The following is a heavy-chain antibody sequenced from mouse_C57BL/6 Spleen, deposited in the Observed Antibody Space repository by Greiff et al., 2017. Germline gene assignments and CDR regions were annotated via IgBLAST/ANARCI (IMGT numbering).Heavy chain of an antibody. D-gene: IGHD2-4*01. V-gene: IGHV3-6*01. CDR2: ISYDGSN. Sequence: EVQLQESGPGLVKPSQSLSLTCSVTGYSITSGYYWNWIRQFPGNKLEWMGYISYDGSNNYNPSLKNRISITRDTSKNQFFLKLNSVTTEDTATYYCARVDYDDHYYAMDYWGQGTSVTVSS. CDR3: ARVDYDDHYYAMDY. CDR1: GYSITSGYY. J-gene: IGHJ4*01.